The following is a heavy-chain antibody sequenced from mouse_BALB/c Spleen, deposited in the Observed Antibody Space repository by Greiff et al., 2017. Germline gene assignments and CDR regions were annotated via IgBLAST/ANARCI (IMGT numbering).Heavy chain of an antibody. D-gene: IGHD1-1*01. J-gene: IGHJ3*01. CDR1: GYSITSDYA. V-gene: IGHV3-2*02. CDR3: ARLGTTVFAY. CDR2: ISYSGST. Sequence: EVKVEESGPGLVKPSQSLSLTCTVTGYSITSDYAWNWIRQFPGNKLEWMGYISYSGSTSYNPSLKSRISITRDTSKNQFFLQLNSVTTEDTATYYCARLGTTVFAYWGQGTLVTVSA.